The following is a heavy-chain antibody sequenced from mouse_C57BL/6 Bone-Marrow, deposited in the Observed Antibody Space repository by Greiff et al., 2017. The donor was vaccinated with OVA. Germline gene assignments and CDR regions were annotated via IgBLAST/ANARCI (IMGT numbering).Heavy chain of an antibody. CDR3: SSNSFAY. CDR1: GFSLTSYG. Sequence: VKLMESGPGLVQPSQSLSITCTVSGFSLTSYGVHWVRQSPGKGLEWLGVIWSGGSTDYNAAFISRLSISKDNSKSQVFFKMNSLQADDTAIYYCSSNSFAYWGQGTLVTVSA. V-gene: IGHV2-2*01. CDR2: IWSGGST. J-gene: IGHJ3*01.